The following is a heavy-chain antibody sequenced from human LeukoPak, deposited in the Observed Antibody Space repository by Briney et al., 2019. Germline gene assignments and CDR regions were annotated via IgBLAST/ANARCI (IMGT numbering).Heavy chain of an antibody. CDR2: RYYRCKCYH. CDR1: WGIVASNSAA. Sequence: SQTLPLTCAISWGIVASNSAACNWLRQSPSRGFEGLGRRYYRCKCYHDFAVSEESRITISPDTSKNQFSLQLNPVTPEETAVYYGASDRVTVDRFDYWGRGTGVIVSA. D-gene: IGHD7-27*01. V-gene: IGHV6-1*01. J-gene: IGHJ4*02. CDR3: ASDRVTVDRFDY.